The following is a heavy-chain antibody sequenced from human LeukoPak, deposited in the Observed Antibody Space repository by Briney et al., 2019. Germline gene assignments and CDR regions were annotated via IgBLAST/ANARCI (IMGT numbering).Heavy chain of an antibody. Sequence: GGSLRLSCAASGFTFSSYGMHWVRQAPGKGLEWVAVISDDGSNTYYADSVKGRFTISRDNSKNTLYLQMNSLRDEDTAVYYCARPGYCSSTSCYGGGYWFDPWGQGTLVTVSS. CDR1: GFTFSSYG. D-gene: IGHD2-2*01. J-gene: IGHJ5*02. CDR2: ISDDGSNT. CDR3: ARPGYCSSTSCYGGGYWFDP. V-gene: IGHV3-33*01.